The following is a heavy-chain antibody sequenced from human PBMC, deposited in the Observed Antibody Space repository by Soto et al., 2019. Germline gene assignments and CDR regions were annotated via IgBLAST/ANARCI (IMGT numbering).Heavy chain of an antibody. D-gene: IGHD3-3*01. CDR3: AKDSWAIFGVPAGEYYAMDV. Sequence: XASLILSGVASGFTFENYAMSWVRQAPGKGLEWVSAISGSGGTTYYSDSVKGRFTISRDNSKNTVYLQMNDLRVEDAAEYFCAKDSWAIFGVPAGEYYAMDVWGQGTTVTVSS. CDR2: ISGSGGTT. J-gene: IGHJ6*02. V-gene: IGHV3-23*01. CDR1: GFTFENYA.